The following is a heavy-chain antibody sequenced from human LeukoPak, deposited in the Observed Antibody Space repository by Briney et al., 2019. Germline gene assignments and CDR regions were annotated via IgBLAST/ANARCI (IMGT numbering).Heavy chain of an antibody. CDR2: ISGSGGST. V-gene: IGHV3-23*01. D-gene: IGHD1-26*01. J-gene: IGHJ4*02. CDR1: GFTFSSYA. Sequence: PGGSLRLSCAASGFTFSSYAMSWVRQAPGKGLEWVSAISGSGGSTYYADSVKGRFTISRDNSKNTLYLQMNSLRAEDTAVYYCANQDGELLSRYFDYWGQGTLVTVSS. CDR3: ANQDGELLSRYFDY.